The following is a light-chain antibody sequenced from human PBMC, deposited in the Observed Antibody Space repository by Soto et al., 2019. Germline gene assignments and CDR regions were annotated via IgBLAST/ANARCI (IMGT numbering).Light chain of an antibody. CDR2: EVS. V-gene: IGLV2-14*01. CDR1: SIDVSGYNY. Sequence: QSALTQPASVSGSPGQSITISCTGTSIDVSGYNYVSWYQQHPGKAPKLMIYEVSNRPSGVSNRFSGSKSGNTASLTISGLQAEDEADYYCSSYTSSSIDYVFGTGTKLTVL. J-gene: IGLJ1*01. CDR3: SSYTSSSIDYV.